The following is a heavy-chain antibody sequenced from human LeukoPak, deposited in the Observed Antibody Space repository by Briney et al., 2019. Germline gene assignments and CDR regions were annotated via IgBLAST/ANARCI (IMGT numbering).Heavy chain of an antibody. CDR1: GGSISSYY. Sequence: SETLSLTCTVSGGSISSYYWSWIRQPPGRGLEWIGYIYYSGSTNYNPSLKSRVTISVDMSKNQFSLKLSSVTAADTAVYYCARAFQIVGATADAFDIWGQGTMVTVSS. J-gene: IGHJ3*02. V-gene: IGHV4-59*01. CDR2: IYYSGST. CDR3: ARAFQIVGATADAFDI. D-gene: IGHD1-26*01.